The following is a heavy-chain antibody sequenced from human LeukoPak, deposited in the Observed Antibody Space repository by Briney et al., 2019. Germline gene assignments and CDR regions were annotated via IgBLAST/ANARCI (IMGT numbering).Heavy chain of an antibody. Sequence: GGSLRLSCAASGFTFSSYWMSWVRQATGKGLEWVANIKQDGSEKYYVDSVEGRFTISRDNAKNSLFLQMNSLRAEDTAVYYCARYCSGGSCLFYYYGMDVWGQGTTVAVSS. D-gene: IGHD2-15*01. CDR1: GFTFSSYW. CDR3: ARYCSGGSCLFYYYGMDV. V-gene: IGHV3-7*01. CDR2: IKQDGSEK. J-gene: IGHJ6*02.